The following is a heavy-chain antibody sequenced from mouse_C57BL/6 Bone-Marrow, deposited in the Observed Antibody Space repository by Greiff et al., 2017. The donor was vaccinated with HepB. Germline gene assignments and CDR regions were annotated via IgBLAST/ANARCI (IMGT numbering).Heavy chain of an antibody. CDR3: TRGYYYRAWFAY. J-gene: IGHJ3*01. CDR2: IDPETGGT. CDR1: GYTFTDYE. V-gene: IGHV1-15*01. D-gene: IGHD1-1*01. Sequence: VQLQESGAELVRPGASVTLSCKASGYTFTDYEMHWVKQTPVHGLEWIGAIDPETGGTAYNQKFKGKAILTADKSSSTAYMELRSLTSEDSAVYYCTRGYYYRAWFAYWGQGTLVTVSA.